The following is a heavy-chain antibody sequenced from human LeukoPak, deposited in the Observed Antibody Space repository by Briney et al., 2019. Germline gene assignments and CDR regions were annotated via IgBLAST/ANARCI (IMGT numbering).Heavy chain of an antibody. D-gene: IGHD6-19*01. Sequence: SETLSLTCTVSGGSISSYYWSWIRQPPGKGLEWIGYIYYSGSTNYNPSLKSRVTISVDTSKNQFSLNLTFVTAADTALYYCARSWLYGDFDYWGQGTLVTVSS. CDR1: GGSISSYY. J-gene: IGHJ4*02. V-gene: IGHV4-59*12. CDR3: ARSWLYGDFDY. CDR2: IYYSGST.